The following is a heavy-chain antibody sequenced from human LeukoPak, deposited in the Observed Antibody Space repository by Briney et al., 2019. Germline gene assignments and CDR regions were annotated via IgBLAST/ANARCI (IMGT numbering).Heavy chain of an antibody. V-gene: IGHV3-23*01. D-gene: IGHD2-8*01. CDR1: GFAFSNYA. CDR2: ISGVNT. Sequence: GGSLRLSCATSGFAFSNYAMSWFRQAPRKGLEWVSGISGVNTYYADSVKGRFTISRDNSKNVRYVQMNRLRVEDTAVYFCAKDVCTSPRCLLYSDSWGQGTLVTVSS. CDR3: AKDVCTSPRCLLYSDS. J-gene: IGHJ4*02.